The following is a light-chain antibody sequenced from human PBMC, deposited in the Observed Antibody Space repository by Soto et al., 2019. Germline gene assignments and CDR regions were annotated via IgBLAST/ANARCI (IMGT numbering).Light chain of an antibody. CDR3: SSYTGSNTVI. J-gene: IGLJ2*01. Sequence: SALTEPASVSGSPGQSITISCSGTTNDVGGYNYVSWYQQHPGKAPRLMIYDVSDRPSGVSNRFSGSKSGDTASLTVSGLQSEDEADYYCSSYTGSNTVIFGGGTKLTVL. CDR2: DVS. V-gene: IGLV2-14*01. CDR1: TNDVGGYNY.